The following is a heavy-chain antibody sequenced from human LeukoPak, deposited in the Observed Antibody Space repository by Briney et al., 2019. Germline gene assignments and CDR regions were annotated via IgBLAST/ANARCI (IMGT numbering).Heavy chain of an antibody. J-gene: IGHJ3*02. Sequence: SETLSLTCTVPDCSIISYYWSWIRKLPGKGLKWSGYIYYSGSTNYNPSLKSRVTISVDTSKNQFSLKLSSVTAADTAVYYCARFTVVTPDHAFDIWGQGTMVTVSS. CDR1: DCSIISYY. CDR3: ARFTVVTPDHAFDI. CDR2: IYYSGST. V-gene: IGHV4-59*01. D-gene: IGHD4-23*01.